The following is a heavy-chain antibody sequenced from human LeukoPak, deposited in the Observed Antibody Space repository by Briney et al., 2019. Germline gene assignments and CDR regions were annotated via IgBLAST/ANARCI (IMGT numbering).Heavy chain of an antibody. J-gene: IGHJ4*02. Sequence: PGGSLRLSCAASGFTFSSYGMHWVRQAPGKGLEWVAVIWYDGSNKYYADSVKGRFTISRDNSKNTLYLQMNSLRAEDTAVYYCARVASGWRPDYWGQGALVTVSS. CDR2: IWYDGSNK. D-gene: IGHD6-19*01. CDR3: ARVASGWRPDY. V-gene: IGHV3-33*01. CDR1: GFTFSSYG.